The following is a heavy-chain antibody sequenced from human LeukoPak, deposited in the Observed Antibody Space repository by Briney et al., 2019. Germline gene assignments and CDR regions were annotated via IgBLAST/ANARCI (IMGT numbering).Heavy chain of an antibody. CDR2: ISSSSSYI. D-gene: IGHD4-17*01. CDR1: GFTFSSYS. Sequence: AGGSLRLSCAASGFTFSSYSVNWVRQAPGKGLEWVSSISSSSSYIYYADSVKGRFTISRDNAKNSLYLQMNSLRAEDTAVYYCARFGLTGDYLYWGQGTLVTVSS. J-gene: IGHJ4*02. V-gene: IGHV3-21*01. CDR3: ARFGLTGDYLY.